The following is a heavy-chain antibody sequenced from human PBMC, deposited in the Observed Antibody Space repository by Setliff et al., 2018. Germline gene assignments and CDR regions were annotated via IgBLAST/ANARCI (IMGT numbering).Heavy chain of an antibody. CDR1: EYSFTTYW. J-gene: IGHJ3*02. V-gene: IGHV5-51*01. CDR3: ATYSGGAFDI. Sequence: GESLKISCKASEYSFTTYWIGWVRQRPGKGLEWMGVIYPGDSDTRFSPSFQGQVTISVDESITTAYLQWSSLKASDTAMYYCATYSGGAFDIWGQGTMVTVSS. CDR2: IYPGDSDT. D-gene: IGHD3-10*01.